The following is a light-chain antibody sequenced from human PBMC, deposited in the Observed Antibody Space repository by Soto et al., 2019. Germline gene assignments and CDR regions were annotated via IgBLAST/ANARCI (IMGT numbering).Light chain of an antibody. CDR1: NSNLGAGYA. J-gene: IGLJ2*01. Sequence: QSVLTQPPSVSGAPGPRVTISCSGSNSNLGAGYAVHWYQQTPGTAPQLLLSDNTNRPSGVADRFSGSKSGTSASLAITGLQAEDEADYYCQSYDSSLSAWIFGGGTQLTVL. V-gene: IGLV1-40*01. CDR2: DNT. CDR3: QSYDSSLSAWI.